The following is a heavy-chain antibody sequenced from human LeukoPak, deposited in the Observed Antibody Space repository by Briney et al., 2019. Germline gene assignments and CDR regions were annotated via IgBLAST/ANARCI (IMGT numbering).Heavy chain of an antibody. CDR3: ASCSSGWPYYCYYGMDV. Sequence: GGSLRLSCAVYGLTVSSNYMSWLRQAPGKGLEWVSVIYSGGSTYYADSVKGRFTISRDHSKNTLYLQMDSLRAEDTAVYYCASCSSGWPYYCYYGMDVWGQGATVTVSS. D-gene: IGHD6-19*01. CDR1: GLTVSSNY. V-gene: IGHV3-66*01. J-gene: IGHJ6*02. CDR2: IYSGGST.